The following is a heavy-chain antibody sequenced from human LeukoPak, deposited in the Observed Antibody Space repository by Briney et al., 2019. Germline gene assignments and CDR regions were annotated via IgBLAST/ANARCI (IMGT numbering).Heavy chain of an antibody. V-gene: IGHV3-23*01. J-gene: IGHJ4*02. D-gene: IGHD3-22*01. CDR2: ISGSGDST. CDR3: ARDRGRYYDSRGFYWGYYFDS. CDR1: GFTFSTYA. Sequence: GGSLRLSYAASGFTFSTYAVNWVRQAPGKGLEWVSTISGSGDSTYYADSVKGWFTISRDNSKDTLYLQMSSVRVDDTAVYYCARDRGRYYDSRGFYWGYYFDSWGQGILVTVST.